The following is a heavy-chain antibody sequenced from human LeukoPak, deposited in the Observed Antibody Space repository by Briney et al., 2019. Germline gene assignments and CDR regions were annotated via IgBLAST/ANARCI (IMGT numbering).Heavy chain of an antibody. CDR1: GFTFSSYD. CDR3: ARGASSSGSGSYYYYGMDV. J-gene: IGHJ6*04. Sequence: GSLRLSCAASGFTFSSYDMHWVRQASGKGLEWVSAIGTAGDLYYPGSVKGRFTISRENAKNSLYLQMNSLRAGDTAVYYCARGASSSGSGSYYYYGMDVWGKGTTVTVSS. CDR2: IGTAGDL. D-gene: IGHD3-10*01. V-gene: IGHV3-13*05.